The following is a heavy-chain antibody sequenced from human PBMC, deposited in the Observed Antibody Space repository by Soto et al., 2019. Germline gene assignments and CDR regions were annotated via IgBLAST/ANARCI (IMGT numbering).Heavy chain of an antibody. Sequence: SEILSLTCTVSGGSISSGGYYWSWIRQHPGKGLEWIGYIYYSGSTYYNPSLKSRVTISVDTSKNQFSLKLSSVTAADTAVYYCARGDIVATIFDYWGQGTLVTVSS. CDR1: GGSISSGGYY. D-gene: IGHD5-12*01. CDR2: IYYSGST. J-gene: IGHJ4*02. V-gene: IGHV4-31*03. CDR3: ARGDIVATIFDY.